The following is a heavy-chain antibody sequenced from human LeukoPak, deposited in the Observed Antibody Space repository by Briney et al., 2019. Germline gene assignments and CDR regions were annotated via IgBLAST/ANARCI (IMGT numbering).Heavy chain of an antibody. D-gene: IGHD6-19*01. V-gene: IGHV4-59*01. CDR3: ARARAVAGTFSWFDP. CDR2: IFYSGST. CDR1: GGSISSYY. Sequence: PSETLSLTCTVSGGSISSYYWSWLRQPPGQGLEGCGNIFYSGSTNYKPSLKRRTIISINTSKNQFSLRLSSVAAADTDVYYCARARAVAGTFSWFDPWGQGTLVTVSS. J-gene: IGHJ5*02.